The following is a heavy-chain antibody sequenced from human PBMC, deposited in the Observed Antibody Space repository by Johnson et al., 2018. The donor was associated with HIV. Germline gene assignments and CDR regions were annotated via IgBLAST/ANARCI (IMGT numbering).Heavy chain of an antibody. CDR2: ISGSGGST. D-gene: IGHD2-15*01. Sequence: VQLVESGGGVVQPGRSLRLSCAASGFTFSSYAMSWVRQAPGKGLEWVSAISGSGGSTYYADSVKGRFTISRDNSKNTLYLQMNSLRAEDTALYYCAREEVVAANAFDIWGQGTMVTVSS. CDR1: GFTFSSYA. J-gene: IGHJ3*02. CDR3: AREEVVAANAFDI. V-gene: IGHV3-23*04.